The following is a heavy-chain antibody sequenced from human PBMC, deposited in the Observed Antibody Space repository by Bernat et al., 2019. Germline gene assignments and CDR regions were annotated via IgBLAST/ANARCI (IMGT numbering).Heavy chain of an antibody. CDR3: AREDNRPILRDY. D-gene: IGHD2-2*02. CDR2: ISSSGSRL. V-gene: IGHV3-48*03. J-gene: IGHJ4*02. CDR1: GFTLSSHE. Sequence: EVQLVESGGGLVQPGGSLRLSCAASGFTLSSHEMNWVRQAPGKGLEWGSYISSSGSRLYYADSVKGRFTISRDNAKNSLYLQMNGLRAEDTAVYYCAREDNRPILRDYWGQGTLVTVSS.